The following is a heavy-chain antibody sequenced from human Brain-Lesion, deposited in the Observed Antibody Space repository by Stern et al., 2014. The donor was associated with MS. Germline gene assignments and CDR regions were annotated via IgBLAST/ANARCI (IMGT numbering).Heavy chain of an antibody. Sequence: VQLVESGPGLVKPSQTLSLSCTVSGGSISSGGYYWSWIRQPAGKGLEWIGRIFNSGSTSYNPSPKSRVTISIDTSKNQFSRRLNSMTAADTAVYYCARGRVVPGFQYYATDVWGQGTTVIVSS. CDR2: IFNSGST. D-gene: IGHD2-2*01. J-gene: IGHJ6*02. V-gene: IGHV4-61*02. CDR1: GGSISSGGYY. CDR3: ARGRVVPGFQYYATDV.